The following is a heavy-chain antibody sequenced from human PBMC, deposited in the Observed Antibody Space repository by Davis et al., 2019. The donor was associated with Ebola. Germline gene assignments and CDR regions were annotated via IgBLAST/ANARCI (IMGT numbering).Heavy chain of an antibody. CDR3: ARDFVSIPSSMRFGDAFDI. D-gene: IGHD3/OR15-3a*01. J-gene: IGHJ3*02. CDR1: GFTFSSYG. Sequence: PGGSLRLSCAASGFTFSSYGMHWVRQAPGKGLEWVAVISYDGSNKYYADSVKGRFTISRDNARNSLYLQMNSLTAEDTAVYFCARDFVSIPSSMRFGDAFDIWGQGTVVTVSS. V-gene: IGHV3-30*03. CDR2: ISYDGSNK.